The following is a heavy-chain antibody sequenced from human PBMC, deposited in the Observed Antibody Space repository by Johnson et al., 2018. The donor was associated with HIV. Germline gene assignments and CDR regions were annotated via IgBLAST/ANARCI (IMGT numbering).Heavy chain of an antibody. CDR1: GFTFSDYY. D-gene: IGHD6-19*01. Sequence: QVQLVESGGGLVKPGGSLRLSCVASGFTFSDYYMTWIRQAPRKGLEWVSYISSSGSTIYYADSVKGRFTIPRDNARNSLFLQMNSLRAEDTAVYYCARIPGSGWEHDAFDIWGQGTLVTVSS. CDR3: ARIPGSGWEHDAFDI. CDR2: ISSSGSTI. J-gene: IGHJ3*02. V-gene: IGHV3-11*04.